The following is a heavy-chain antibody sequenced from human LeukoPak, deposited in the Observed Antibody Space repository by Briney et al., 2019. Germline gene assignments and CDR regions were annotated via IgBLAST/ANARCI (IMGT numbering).Heavy chain of an antibody. D-gene: IGHD2-15*01. Sequence: ASVKVSCKASDYTFTSYGISWVRQAPGQGLEWMGWISAYNGNTNYAQKLQGRVTMTTDTSTSTAYMELRSLRSDDTAVYYCAKISGSYYYYYYMDVWGKGTTVTVSS. CDR2: ISAYNGNT. J-gene: IGHJ6*03. V-gene: IGHV1-18*01. CDR3: AKISGSYYYYYYMDV. CDR1: DYTFTSYG.